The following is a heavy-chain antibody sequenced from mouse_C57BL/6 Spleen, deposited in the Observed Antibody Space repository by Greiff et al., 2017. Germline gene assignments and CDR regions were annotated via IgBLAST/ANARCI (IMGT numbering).Heavy chain of an antibody. V-gene: IGHV1-26*01. CDR3: ARGDYYGSSYPAWFAY. Sequence: EVQLQQSGPELVKPGASVKISCKASGYTFTDYYMNWVKQSHGKSLEWIGDINPNNGGTSYNQKFKGKATLTVEQSSSTAYMELRSLTSEDSAVYYCARGDYYGSSYPAWFAYWGQGTLVTVSA. J-gene: IGHJ3*01. CDR1: GYTFTDYY. CDR2: INPNNGGT. D-gene: IGHD1-1*01.